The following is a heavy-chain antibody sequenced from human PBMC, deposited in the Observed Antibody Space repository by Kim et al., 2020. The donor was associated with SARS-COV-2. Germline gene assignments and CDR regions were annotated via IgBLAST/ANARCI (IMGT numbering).Heavy chain of an antibody. V-gene: IGHV3-20*04. D-gene: IGHD2-2*01. J-gene: IGHJ6*03. CDR1: GFTFDDYG. CDR3: ARVDLLSAAYYYYYYMDV. Sequence: GGSLRLSCAASGFTFDDYGMSWVRQAPGKGLEWVSGINWNGGSTGYADSVKGRFTISRDNAKNSLYLQMNSLRAEDTALYYCARVDLLSAAYYYYYYMDVWGKGTTVTVSS. CDR2: INWNGGST.